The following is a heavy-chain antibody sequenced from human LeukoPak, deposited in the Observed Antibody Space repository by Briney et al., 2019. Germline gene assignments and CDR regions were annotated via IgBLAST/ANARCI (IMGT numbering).Heavy chain of an antibody. J-gene: IGHJ5*01. CDR2: ISSSGGNT. CDR1: GFTFTNYA. CDR3: ANPLSHRNWFDS. V-gene: IGHV3-23*01. Sequence: GGSLRLSCAASGFTFTNYAMSWVRQAPGKGLEWVSTISSSGGNTYYADSVKGRFNISRDNSKNILSLLMNSLRAEDTAVYYCANPLSHRNWFDSWGQGTLVTVSS.